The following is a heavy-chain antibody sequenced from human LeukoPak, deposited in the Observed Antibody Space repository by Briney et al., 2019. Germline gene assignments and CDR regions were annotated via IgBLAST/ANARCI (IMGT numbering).Heavy chain of an antibody. CDR2: VNKDGNRA. D-gene: IGHD2-2*01. Sequence: PGGSLRLSCAAPTLNVRNYWMHWVRQAPGKGLLWVSRVNKDGNRADYAASVKGRFTISRDNAKNTVYLEMKSLRVEDTAVYYCVXXXXXVPXDMGVYYFYYMDVWGKGTTVTVSS. CDR3: VXXXXXVPXDMGVYYFYYMDV. CDR1: TLNVRNYW. V-gene: IGHV3-74*01. J-gene: IGHJ6*03.